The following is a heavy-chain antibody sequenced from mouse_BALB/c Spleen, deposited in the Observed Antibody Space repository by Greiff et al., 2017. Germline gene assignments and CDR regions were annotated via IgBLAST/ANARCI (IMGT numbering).Heavy chain of an antibody. CDR1: GYAFSSYW. J-gene: IGHJ2*01. V-gene: IGHV1-80*01. Sequence: QVQLKESGAELVRPGSSVKISCKASGYAFSSYWMNWVKQRPGQGLEWIGQIYPGDGDTNYNGKFKGKATLTADKSSSTAYMQLSSLTSEDSAVYFCASYYRYDRDFDYWGQGTTLTVSS. D-gene: IGHD2-14*01. CDR2: IYPGDGDT. CDR3: ASYYRYDRDFDY.